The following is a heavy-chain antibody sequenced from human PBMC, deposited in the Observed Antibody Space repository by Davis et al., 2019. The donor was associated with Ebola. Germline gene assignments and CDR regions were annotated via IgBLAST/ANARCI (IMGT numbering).Heavy chain of an antibody. Sequence: ASVKVSCKASGGTFSSYAISWVRQAPGQGLEWVGWINPNSGVTNFAQRFQGRVTMTRDTSIPTAYMELSRLRADDTAVYYCAREGGTGNYFDYWGQGTLVTVSS. CDR3: AREGGTGNYFDY. J-gene: IGHJ4*02. CDR1: GGTFSSYA. V-gene: IGHV1-2*02. D-gene: IGHD3-16*01. CDR2: INPNSGVT.